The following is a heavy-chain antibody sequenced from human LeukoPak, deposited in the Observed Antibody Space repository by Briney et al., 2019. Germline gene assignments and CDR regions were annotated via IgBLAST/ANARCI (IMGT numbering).Heavy chain of an antibody. CDR3: AKQLLSPSFGYSGYDTGPFDY. CDR2: ISGSGGST. CDR1: GFTFSSYG. V-gene: IGHV3-23*01. Sequence: GGSLRLSCAASGFTFSSYGMSWVRQAPGKGLEWVSAISGSGGSTYYADSVKGRFTISRDNSKNTLYLQMNSLRAEDTAVYYCAKQLLSPSFGYSGYDTGPFDYWGQGTLVTVSS. J-gene: IGHJ4*02. D-gene: IGHD5-12*01.